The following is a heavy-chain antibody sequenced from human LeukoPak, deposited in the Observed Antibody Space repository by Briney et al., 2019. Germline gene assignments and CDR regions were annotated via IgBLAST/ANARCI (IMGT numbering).Heavy chain of an antibody. D-gene: IGHD3-10*01. CDR1: GGTFSSYA. V-gene: IGHV1-69*13. CDR3: ARLDYFGSGLYYYMDV. Sequence: ASVKVSCKASGGTFSSYAISWVRQAPGQGLEWMGGTIPIFGTANYAQKFQGRVTITADESTNTAYMELSSLRSEDTAVYYCARLDYFGSGLYYYMDVWGKGTTVTISS. CDR2: TIPIFGTA. J-gene: IGHJ6*03.